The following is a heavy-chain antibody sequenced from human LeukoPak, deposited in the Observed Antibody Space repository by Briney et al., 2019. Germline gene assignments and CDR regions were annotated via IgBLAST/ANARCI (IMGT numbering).Heavy chain of an antibody. CDR3: ARDSPRHDAFDI. J-gene: IGHJ3*02. V-gene: IGHV3-66*01. Sequence: PGGSLRLSCAASGFTVSSNYMSWVRQAPGKGLEWVSVIYSGGSTYYADSVKGRFTISRDNAKNSLYLQMNSLRAEDTAVYYCARDSPRHDAFDIWGQGTMVTVSS. CDR1: GFTVSSNY. CDR2: IYSGGST. D-gene: IGHD6-25*01.